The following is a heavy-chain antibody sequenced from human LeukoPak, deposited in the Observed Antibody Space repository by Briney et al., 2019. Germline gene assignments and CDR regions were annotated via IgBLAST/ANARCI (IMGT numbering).Heavy chain of an antibody. CDR3: ARASAPSTIDY. J-gene: IGHJ4*02. D-gene: IGHD1-1*01. Sequence: PGGSLRLSCAASGFTFSDYYMSWIRQAPGKGLEWVSYISLSSTYTNYADSVKGRFTISRDNSKNSLYLQMSSLRAEDTAVYYCARASAPSTIDYWGQGTLVTVSS. V-gene: IGHV3-11*06. CDR2: ISLSSTYT. CDR1: GFTFSDYY.